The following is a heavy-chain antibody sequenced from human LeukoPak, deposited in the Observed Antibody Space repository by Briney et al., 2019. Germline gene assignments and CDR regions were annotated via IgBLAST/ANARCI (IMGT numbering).Heavy chain of an antibody. Sequence: SETLSLTCVVYSGSFSGYFWSWIRQPPGKGLEWIGEINRSGSTNYNPSLKSRVTISVDTSKNQFSLKLSSVTAADTAVYYCARVTQWFGESDYWGQGTLVTVSS. CDR2: INRSGST. CDR3: ARVTQWFGESDY. V-gene: IGHV4-34*01. J-gene: IGHJ4*02. CDR1: SGSFSGYF. D-gene: IGHD3-10*01.